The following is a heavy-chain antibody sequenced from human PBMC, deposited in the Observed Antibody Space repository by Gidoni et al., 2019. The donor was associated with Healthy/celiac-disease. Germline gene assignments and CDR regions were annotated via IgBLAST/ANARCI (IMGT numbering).Heavy chain of an antibody. V-gene: IGHV1-69*06. J-gene: IGHJ6*04. D-gene: IGHD6-13*01. CDR3: ASARSGIAAAGTMDV. Sequence: QVQLVQSGAEVKKPGSSVKVSCKASGGTFSRYAISWVRQAPGQGLEWMGGSIPIFGTANYAQKFQGRVTITADKSTSTAYMELSSLRSEDTAVYYCASARSGIAAAGTMDVWGKGTTVTVSS. CDR1: GGTFSRYA. CDR2: SIPIFGTA.